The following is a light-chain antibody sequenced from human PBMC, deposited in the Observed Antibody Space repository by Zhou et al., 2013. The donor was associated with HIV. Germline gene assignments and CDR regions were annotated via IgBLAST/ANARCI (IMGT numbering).Light chain of an antibody. Sequence: DIQMTQSPSTLSASVGDRVTITCRASQGISSWLAWYQQKPGKAPKLLIYKASSLESGAPSRFSGSGSGTEFTLTISSLQPDDFATYYCQQCNSYPYTFGQGTKLEIK. CDR1: QGISSW. J-gene: IGKJ2*01. CDR2: KAS. CDR3: QQCNSYPYT. V-gene: IGKV1-5*03.